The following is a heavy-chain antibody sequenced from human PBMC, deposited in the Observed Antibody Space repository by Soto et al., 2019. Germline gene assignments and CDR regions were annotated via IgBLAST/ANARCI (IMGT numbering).Heavy chain of an antibody. Sequence: GASVKVSFKAAGYTFNAYSVHWVRQAPGQRLEWMGMINPSGDTTTYAQNFQGRVTMTRDTSTTTVYMELSGLRSEDTAVYYCARDWALDYWGQGTLVTVSS. CDR1: GYTFNAYS. D-gene: IGHD7-27*01. CDR3: ARDWALDY. V-gene: IGHV1-46*02. CDR2: INPSGDTT. J-gene: IGHJ4*02.